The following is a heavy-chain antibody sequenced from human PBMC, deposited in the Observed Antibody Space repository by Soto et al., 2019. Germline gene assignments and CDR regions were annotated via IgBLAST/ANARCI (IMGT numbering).Heavy chain of an antibody. CDR3: ARDSGRGWYFDY. V-gene: IGHV1-69*06. Sequence: ASVKVSCKASGGTFSSYAISWVRQAPGQGLEWMGGIIPIFGTANYAQKFQGRVTITADKSTSTAYMELSSLRSEDTAVYYCARDSGRGWYFDYWGQGTLVTVSS. J-gene: IGHJ4*02. CDR2: IIPIFGTA. D-gene: IGHD6-19*01. CDR1: GGTFSSYA.